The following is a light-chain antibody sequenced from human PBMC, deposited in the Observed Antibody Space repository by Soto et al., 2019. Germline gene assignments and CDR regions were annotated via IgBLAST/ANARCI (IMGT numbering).Light chain of an antibody. J-gene: IGKJ4*01. CDR3: QQYNNWPLT. Sequence: VMSQSRATLSVCTGERATLSCRASQSVSIHLAWYQQKPGQAPRLLIYGASTRATGIPARFSGSGSGTEFTLTISSLQSGDFAVYYFQQYNNWPLTVGGGTKVDI. CDR2: GAS. V-gene: IGKV3-15*01. CDR1: QSVSIH.